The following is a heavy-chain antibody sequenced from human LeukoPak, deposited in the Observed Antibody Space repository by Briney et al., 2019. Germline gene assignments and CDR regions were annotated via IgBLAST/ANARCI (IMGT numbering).Heavy chain of an antibody. J-gene: IGHJ4*02. V-gene: IGHV3-74*01. CDR3: VRGAPFDY. CDR2: IKSDGGSA. D-gene: IGHD1-26*01. Sequence: GGSLRLSCTASGFTFSNYLMHWVRQAPGKGLVWVSHIKSDGGSATYADSVKGRFTVSRDNAKNMLYLEMNSLRVDDTSVYYCVRGAPFDYWGQGTLVTVSS. CDR1: GFTFSNYL.